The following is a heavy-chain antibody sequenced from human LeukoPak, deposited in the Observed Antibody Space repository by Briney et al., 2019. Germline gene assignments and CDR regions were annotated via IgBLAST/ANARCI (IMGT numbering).Heavy chain of an antibody. D-gene: IGHD6-13*01. Sequence: SETLSLTCTVSGGSISSYYWSWIRQPPGKGLEWIGYIYYSGSTNYNPSLKSRVTISVDTSKNQFSLKLSSVTAADTAVYYCARSLSSSWYSLAFDYWAREPWSPSPQ. CDR3: ARSLSSSWYSLAFDY. J-gene: IGHJ4*02. CDR1: GGSISSYY. V-gene: IGHV4-59*08. CDR2: IYYSGST.